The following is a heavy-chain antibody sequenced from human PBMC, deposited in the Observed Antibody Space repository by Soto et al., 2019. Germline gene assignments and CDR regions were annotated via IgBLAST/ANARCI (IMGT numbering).Heavy chain of an antibody. CDR2: IIPIFGTA. CDR1: GGTFSSYA. D-gene: IGHD3-3*01. V-gene: IGHV1-69*13. CDR3: ARGRHDFWSGYHYARQYYYYYGMDV. J-gene: IGHJ6*02. Sequence: SVKVSCKASGGTFSSYAISWVRQAPGQGLEWMGGIIPIFGTANYAQKFQGRVTITADESTSTAYMELSSLRSEDTAVYYCARGRHDFWSGYHYARQYYYYYGMDVWGQGTTVTVSS.